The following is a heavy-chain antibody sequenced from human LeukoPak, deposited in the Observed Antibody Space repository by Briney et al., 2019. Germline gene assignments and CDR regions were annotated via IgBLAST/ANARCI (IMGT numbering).Heavy chain of an antibody. CDR3: ARSPSPYSSGWYFDY. Sequence: SQTLSLTCAISGDIVSINSAAWNWIRQSPSRGLEWLGRTYQRSKWYNDYAVSVKSRITINPDISKNQSSLQLNSVTPEDTAVYYCARSPSPYSSGWYFDYWGQGTLVTVSS. D-gene: IGHD6-19*01. J-gene: IGHJ4*02. CDR2: TYQRSKWYN. V-gene: IGHV6-1*01. CDR1: GDIVSINSAA.